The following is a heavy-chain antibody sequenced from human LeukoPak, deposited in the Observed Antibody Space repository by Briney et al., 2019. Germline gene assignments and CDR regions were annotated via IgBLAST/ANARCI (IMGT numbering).Heavy chain of an antibody. J-gene: IGHJ4*02. CDR3: AITSRQLCVY. CDR2: IYSGGST. Sequence: GGSLRLSCAASGFTVSSNYMSWVRQAPGKGLEWVSVIYSGGSTYYADSVKGRFTTSRDNSKNTLYLQMNSLRAEDTAVYYCAITSRQLCVYWGQGTQVTVAS. D-gene: IGHD4-11*01. CDR1: GFTVSSNY. V-gene: IGHV3-66*01.